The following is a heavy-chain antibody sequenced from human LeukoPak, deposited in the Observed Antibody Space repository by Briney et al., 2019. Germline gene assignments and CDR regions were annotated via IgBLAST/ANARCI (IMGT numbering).Heavy chain of an antibody. V-gene: IGHV4-59*12. CDR1: GDSISSYY. D-gene: IGHD6-13*01. CDR3: ARDRQQLVRGDYFDY. Sequence: SETLSLTCTVSGDSISSYYWGWIRQPPGKGLEWIGYIYYSGSTNYNPSLKSRVTISVDTSKNQFSLKLSSVTAADTAVYHCARDRQQLVRGDYFDYWGQGTLVTVSS. CDR2: IYYSGST. J-gene: IGHJ4*02.